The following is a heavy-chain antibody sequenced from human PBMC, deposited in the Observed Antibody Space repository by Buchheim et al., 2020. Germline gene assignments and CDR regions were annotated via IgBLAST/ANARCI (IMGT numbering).Heavy chain of an antibody. D-gene: IGHD3/OR15-3a*01. J-gene: IGHJ4*02. CDR3: ARDQRTELDY. CDR2: ISYDGSNK. Sequence: QVQLVESGGGVVQPGRSLRLSCAASGFTFSSYAMHWVRQAPGKGLEWVAVISYDGSNKYYADSVKGRFTISRDNSKNTLYLQVNSLRAEDTAVYYCARDQRTELDYWGQGTL. V-gene: IGHV3-30-3*01. CDR1: GFTFSSYA.